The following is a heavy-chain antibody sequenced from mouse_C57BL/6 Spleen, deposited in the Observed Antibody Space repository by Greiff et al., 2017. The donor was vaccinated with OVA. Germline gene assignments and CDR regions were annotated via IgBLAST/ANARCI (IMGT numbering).Heavy chain of an antibody. Sequence: QVQLQQPGAELVKPGASVKLSCKASGYTFTSYWMHWVTQRPGQGLEWIGMIHPNSGSTNYNEKFKSKATLTVDKSSSTAYMQLSSLTSEDSAVYYCARGITTVVARGAMDYWGQGTSVTVSS. CDR3: ARGITTVVARGAMDY. CDR1: GYTFTSYW. J-gene: IGHJ4*01. CDR2: IHPNSGST. V-gene: IGHV1-64*01. D-gene: IGHD1-1*01.